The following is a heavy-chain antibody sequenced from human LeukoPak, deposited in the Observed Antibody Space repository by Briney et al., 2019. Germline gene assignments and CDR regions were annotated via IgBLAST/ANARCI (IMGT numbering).Heavy chain of an antibody. J-gene: IGHJ4*02. D-gene: IGHD2-15*01. CDR2: ISGSGGST. CDR1: GFTFSSYA. CDR3: AKDQSEGYNFDY. Sequence: GGSLRLSCAASGFTFSSYAMSWVRQAPGKGLEGAAAISGSGGSTYYADSVKGRFTISRDNSKNTLYLQMNSLRAEDTAVYYCAKDQSEGYNFDYWGQGTLVTVSS. V-gene: IGHV3-23*01.